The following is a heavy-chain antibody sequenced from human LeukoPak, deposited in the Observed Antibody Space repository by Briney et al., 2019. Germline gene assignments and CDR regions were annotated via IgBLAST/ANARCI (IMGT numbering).Heavy chain of an antibody. D-gene: IGHD3-22*01. CDR1: GFTFSSYG. J-gene: IGHJ4*02. V-gene: IGHV3-30*02. CDR2: IRYDGSNK. CDR3: ARDAAYYDSSGYLLNYFDY. Sequence: GGSLRLSCAASGFTFSSYGMHWVRQAPGKGLEWVAFIRYDGSNKYYADSVKGRFTISRDNSKNTLYLQMNSLRAEDTAVYYCARDAAYYDSSGYLLNYFDYWGQGTLVTVSS.